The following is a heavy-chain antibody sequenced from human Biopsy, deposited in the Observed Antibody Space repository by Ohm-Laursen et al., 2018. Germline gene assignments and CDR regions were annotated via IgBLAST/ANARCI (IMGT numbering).Heavy chain of an antibody. CDR1: GYTFTDYY. J-gene: IGHJ4*02. Sequence: ASVKVSCKASGYTFTDYYIHWLRQAPGQGLEWMGWIDPDGGRTSFGQNFQGRVTMTSDTSTGTAYLELTRLRSDDTAVYYCARDPYCSGGNCYSPLDHWGQGTLVTVSA. D-gene: IGHD2-15*01. CDR2: IDPDGGRT. CDR3: ARDPYCSGGNCYSPLDH. V-gene: IGHV1-2*02.